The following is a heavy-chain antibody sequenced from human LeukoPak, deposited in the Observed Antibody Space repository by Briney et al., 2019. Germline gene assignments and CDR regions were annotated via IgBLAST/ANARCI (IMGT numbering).Heavy chain of an antibody. CDR2: IYYSGST. J-gene: IGHJ6*02. Sequence: PSETLSLTCTVSGGSVSSSSYYWGWIRQPPGKGLEWIGSIYYSGSTYYNPSLKSRVTISVDTSKNQFSLKLSSVTAADTAVYYCARAARSNYYYYGMDVWGQGTTVTVSS. V-gene: IGHV4-39*01. CDR3: ARAARSNYYYYGMDV. CDR1: GGSVSSSSYY.